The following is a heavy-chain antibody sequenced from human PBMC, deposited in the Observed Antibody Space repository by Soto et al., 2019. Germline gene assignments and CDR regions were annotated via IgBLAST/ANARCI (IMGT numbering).Heavy chain of an antibody. CDR1: GGFISSYY. V-gene: IGHV4-59*01. D-gene: IGHD6-19*01. J-gene: IGHJ4*02. CDR2: IYYSGST. Sequence: SETLSLTCTVSGGFISSYYWSWIRQPPGKGLEWIGYIYYSGSTNYNPSLKSRVAISVDTSKNQFSLKLSSVTAADSAVYYCARDSSLAGYFDYWGQGTLVTVSS. CDR3: ARDSSLAGYFDY.